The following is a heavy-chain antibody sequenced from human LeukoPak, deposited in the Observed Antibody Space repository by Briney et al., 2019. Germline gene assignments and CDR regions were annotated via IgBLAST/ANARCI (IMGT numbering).Heavy chain of an antibody. Sequence: PGGSLRLSCAASGFTLSSYWMSWVRQAPGKGLEWVANINQDGSQKYYVDSVKARFTISRDNAKNSLYLQMNSLRAEDTAVYYCARAVAARSSYWGQGTMVTVSS. CDR1: GFTLSSYW. V-gene: IGHV3-7*01. CDR2: INQDGSQK. D-gene: IGHD6-6*01. J-gene: IGHJ4*02. CDR3: ARAVAARSSY.